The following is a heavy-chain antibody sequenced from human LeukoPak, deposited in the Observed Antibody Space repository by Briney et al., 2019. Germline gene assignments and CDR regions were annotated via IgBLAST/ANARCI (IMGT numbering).Heavy chain of an antibody. CDR1: GFTLSSYG. D-gene: IGHD5-24*01. Sequence: GGSLRLSCAASGFTLSSYGMHWVRQAPGKGLEWVAVISYDGSNKYYADSVKGRFTISRDNSKNTLYLQMNSLRAEDTAVYYCAKDAMATITSRVDYWGQGTLVTVSS. J-gene: IGHJ4*02. CDR3: AKDAMATITSRVDY. V-gene: IGHV3-30*18. CDR2: ISYDGSNK.